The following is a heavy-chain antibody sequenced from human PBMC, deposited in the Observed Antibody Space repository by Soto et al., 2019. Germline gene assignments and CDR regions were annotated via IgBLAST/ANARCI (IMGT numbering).Heavy chain of an antibody. D-gene: IGHD6-13*01. Sequence: GASVKVSCKASGYTFVNFDISWVRQAAGQGVEWLGWMNPGSGKTGYASKFQGRVAMTRDASTGTSHLEVSNLTSDDTAVYYCARMASAGTLNWFDPWGQGTLVTVSS. CDR2: MNPGSGKT. CDR3: ARMASAGTLNWFDP. V-gene: IGHV1-8*02. J-gene: IGHJ5*02. CDR1: GYTFVNFD.